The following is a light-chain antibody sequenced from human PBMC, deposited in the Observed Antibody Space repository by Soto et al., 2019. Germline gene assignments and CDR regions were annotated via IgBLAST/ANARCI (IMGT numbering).Light chain of an antibody. Sequence: DIQMTQSPSTLSASVGDTVTITCRASQSVSESLAWYQVKPGEAPKLLIFDVSNLETGVPSRFSGSGSGTEFSLTIRGLQPDDFATYYCQQSFTTPWTFGQGTKVEIK. CDR1: QSVSES. J-gene: IGKJ1*01. CDR2: DVS. V-gene: IGKV1-5*01. CDR3: QQSFTTPWT.